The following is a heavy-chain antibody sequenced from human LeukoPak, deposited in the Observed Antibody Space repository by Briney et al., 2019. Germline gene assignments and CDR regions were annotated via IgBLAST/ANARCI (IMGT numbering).Heavy chain of an antibody. J-gene: IGHJ3*02. D-gene: IGHD6-19*01. V-gene: IGHV1-69*04. CDR3: ARVAVAGLNAFDI. Sequence: SVKVSCKASGYTFTSYGISWVRQAPGQGLEWMGRIIPILGIANYAQKFQGRVTITADKSTSTAYMELSSLRSEDTAVYYCARVAVAGLNAFDIWGQGTMVTVSS. CDR1: GYTFTSYG. CDR2: IIPILGIA.